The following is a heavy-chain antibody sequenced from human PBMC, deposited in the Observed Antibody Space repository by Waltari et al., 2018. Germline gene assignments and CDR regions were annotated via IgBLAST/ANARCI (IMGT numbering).Heavy chain of an antibody. CDR2: ISGSGGST. V-gene: IGHV3-23*01. D-gene: IGHD3-22*01. J-gene: IGHJ3*02. CDR1: GFTFSSYA. CDR3: AVRGLFDPAFDI. Sequence: EVQLLESGGGLVQPGGSLRLSCAASGFTFSSYAMSWVRQAPGKGLEWVSAISGSGGSTYYADSVKGRFTISRDNSKNTLYLQMNSLRAEDTAVYYCAVRGLFDPAFDIWGQGTMVTVSS.